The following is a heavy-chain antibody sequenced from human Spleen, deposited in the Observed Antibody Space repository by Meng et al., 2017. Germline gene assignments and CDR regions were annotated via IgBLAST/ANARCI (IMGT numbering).Heavy chain of an antibody. V-gene: IGHV4-34*01. CDR3: ARGPTTMAHDFDY. D-gene: IGHD4-11*01. Sequence: QVQLQQLGAGLLKPSETLSLTGVGSGGSFSDYYWSWIRQPPGKGLEWIGEINHSGSTNYNPSLESRATISVDTSQNNLSLKLSSVTAADSAVYYCARGPTTMAHDFDYWGQGTLVTVSS. J-gene: IGHJ4*02. CDR1: GGSFSDYY. CDR2: INHSGST.